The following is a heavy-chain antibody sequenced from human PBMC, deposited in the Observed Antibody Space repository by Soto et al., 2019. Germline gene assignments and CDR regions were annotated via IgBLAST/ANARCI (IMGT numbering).Heavy chain of an antibody. J-gene: IGHJ6*02. V-gene: IGHV4-30-2*01. CDR1: GGSISSGGYS. D-gene: IGHD5-18*01. CDR2: IYHSGST. CDR3: TTQLWKLGYYYGMDV. Sequence: QLQLQESGSGLVKPSQTLSLTCAVSGGSISSGGYSWSWIRQPPGKGLEWIGYIYHSGSTYYNPSLKSRVTISVDRSKNQFSLKLSSVTAADTAVYYCTTQLWKLGYYYGMDVWGQGTTVTVSS.